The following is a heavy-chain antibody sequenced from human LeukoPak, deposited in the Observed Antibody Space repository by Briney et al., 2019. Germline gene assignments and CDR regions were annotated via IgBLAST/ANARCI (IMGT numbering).Heavy chain of an antibody. CDR1: GVSISSGGYS. CDR2: IYHSGST. D-gene: IGHD3-22*01. Sequence: SQTLSLTCAVSGVSISSGGYSWSWIRQPPGKGLEWIGYIYHSGSTYYNPSLKSRVTISVDRSKNQFSLKLSSVTAADTAVYYCARSVGGYYDSSGYVPDAFDIWGQGTMVTVSS. CDR3: ARSVGGYYDSSGYVPDAFDI. J-gene: IGHJ3*02. V-gene: IGHV4-30-2*01.